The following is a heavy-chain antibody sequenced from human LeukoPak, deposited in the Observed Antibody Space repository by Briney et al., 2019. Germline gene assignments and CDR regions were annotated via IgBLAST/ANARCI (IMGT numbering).Heavy chain of an antibody. CDR2: INSDGSNT. CDR1: GFNFRTYW. V-gene: IGHV3-74*01. D-gene: IGHD3-10*01. J-gene: IGHJ6*04. CDR3: ARGNGADV. Sequence: GGSLRLSCAASGFNFRTYWMHWVRQAPGKGLVWVSRINSDGSNTTYADSVKGRFTVSRDNAMNTLYLQMHSLRAEDTALYFCARGNGADVWGKGTMVTVSS.